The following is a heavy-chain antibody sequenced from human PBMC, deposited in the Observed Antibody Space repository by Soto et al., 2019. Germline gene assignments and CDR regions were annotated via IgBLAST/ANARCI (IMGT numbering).Heavy chain of an antibody. CDR3: ARAPSWYSFDY. J-gene: IGHJ4*02. Sequence: ASVKVSCKASGGTFSSYTIGWVRQAPGQGLEWMGWINAGNANTKYSQKFQGRVTFTRDTSASTAYMELSSLRSEDTAVYYCARAPSWYSFDYWGQGTLVTVSS. V-gene: IGHV1-3*01. CDR1: GGTFSSYT. D-gene: IGHD6-13*01. CDR2: INAGNANT.